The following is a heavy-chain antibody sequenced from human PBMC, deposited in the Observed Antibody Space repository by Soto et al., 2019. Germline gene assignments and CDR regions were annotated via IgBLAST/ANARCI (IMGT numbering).Heavy chain of an antibody. V-gene: IGHV5-51*01. CDR3: ASYSKIQIWSRAFDI. D-gene: IGHD1-26*01. CDR1: GYIFTSYW. Sequence: GESLKISCKGSGYIFTSYWIGWVRQMPGKGLEWMGIIYPGDSDTRYSPSFQGQVTISADKSISTAYLQWSSLKASDTAMYYCASYSKIQIWSRAFDICGQRTMVPAS. J-gene: IGHJ3*02. CDR2: IYPGDSDT.